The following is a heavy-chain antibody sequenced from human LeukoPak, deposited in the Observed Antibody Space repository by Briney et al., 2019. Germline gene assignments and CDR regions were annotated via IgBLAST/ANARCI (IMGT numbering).Heavy chain of an antibody. CDR3: ARGGLGRYFDY. D-gene: IGHD3/OR15-3a*01. Sequence: ASVKVSCKASGGTFSSYAISWVRQAPGQGLEWMGGIIPIFGTANYAQKFQGRVTIPTDESTSTAYMELSSLRSEDTAVYYCARGGLGRYFDYWGQGTLVTVSS. J-gene: IGHJ4*02. CDR1: GGTFSSYA. CDR2: IIPIFGTA. V-gene: IGHV1-69*05.